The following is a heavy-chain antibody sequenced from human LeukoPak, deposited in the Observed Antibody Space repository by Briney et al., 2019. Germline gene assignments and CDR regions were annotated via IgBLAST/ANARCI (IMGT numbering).Heavy chain of an antibody. CDR3: AGVPPYCSSTSCYEPYFDY. CDR2: IYYSGST. CDR1: GGSISSYY. Sequence: SETLSLTCTVSGGSISSYYWSWIRQPPGKGLEWIGYIYYSGSTNYNPSLKSRVTISVDTSKNQFSLKLSSVTAADTAVYYCAGVPPYCSSTSCYEPYFDYWGQGTLVTVPS. J-gene: IGHJ4*02. D-gene: IGHD2-2*01. V-gene: IGHV4-59*01.